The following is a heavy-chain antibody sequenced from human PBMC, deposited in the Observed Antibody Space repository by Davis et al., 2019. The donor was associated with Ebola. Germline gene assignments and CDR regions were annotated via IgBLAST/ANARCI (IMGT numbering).Heavy chain of an antibody. Sequence: SVQVSCKVSGGIFSPYGISWVRQAPGQGLAWMGGVIPIFGAAMYSPEFQDRVTINADEPTSTVYMELRSRRADDTAVYYCVRTPVKFGRLPRGHFDYWGQGALVTVSS. D-gene: IGHD3-10*01. CDR1: GGIFSPYG. CDR3: VRTPVKFGRLPRGHFDY. V-gene: IGHV1-69*13. CDR2: VIPIFGAA. J-gene: IGHJ4*02.